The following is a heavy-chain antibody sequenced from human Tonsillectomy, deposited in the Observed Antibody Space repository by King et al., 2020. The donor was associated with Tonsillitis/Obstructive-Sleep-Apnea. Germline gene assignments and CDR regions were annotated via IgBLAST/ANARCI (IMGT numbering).Heavy chain of an antibody. Sequence: VQLQESGPGLVKPSETLSLTCTVSGGSVSSGFYFWHWIRQPPGKGLEWIGYISDSGSTNYSPSLKSRVTISVDTSKNQFSLNLSSVTAADAAVYYCVRSHGAHWGQGTLVTVSS. CDR2: ISDSGST. V-gene: IGHV4-61*01. J-gene: IGHJ4*02. CDR1: GGSVSSGFYF. D-gene: IGHD3-16*01. CDR3: VRSHGAH.